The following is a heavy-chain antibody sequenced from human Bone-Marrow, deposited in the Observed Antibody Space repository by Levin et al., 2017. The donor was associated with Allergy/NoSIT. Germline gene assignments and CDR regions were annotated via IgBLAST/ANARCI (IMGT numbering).Heavy chain of an antibody. CDR2: ISSSSSYI. CDR3: ARYGFGELFLDY. J-gene: IGHJ4*02. CDR1: GFTFSSYS. D-gene: IGHD3-10*01. Sequence: GGSLRLSCAASGFTFSSYSMNWVRQAPGKGLEWVSSISSSSSYIYYADSVKGRFTISRDNAKNSLYLQMNSLRAEDTAVYYCARYGFGELFLDYWGQGTLVTVSS. V-gene: IGHV3-21*01.